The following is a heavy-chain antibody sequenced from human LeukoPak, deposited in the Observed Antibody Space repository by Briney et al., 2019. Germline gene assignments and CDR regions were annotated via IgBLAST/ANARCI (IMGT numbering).Heavy chain of an antibody. Sequence: SETLSLTCAVYGGSFSNYYWSWIRQPPGKGLEWIGEINHSGSTNYNPSLKSRVTISVDTSKNQFSLKLSSVTAADTAVYYCARGVVITGLDYWGQGTLVTVSS. CDR2: INHSGST. J-gene: IGHJ4*02. CDR3: ARGVVITGLDY. V-gene: IGHV4-34*01. D-gene: IGHD3-22*01. CDR1: GGSFSNYY.